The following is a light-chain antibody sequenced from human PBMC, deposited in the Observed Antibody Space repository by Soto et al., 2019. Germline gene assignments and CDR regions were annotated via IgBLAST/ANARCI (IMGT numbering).Light chain of an antibody. CDR3: QQYGSSPPYT. J-gene: IGKJ2*01. V-gene: IGKV3-20*01. Sequence: EIVLTQSPGTLSLSPGERATLSCRASQSVSSSYLAWYQPKPGQAPRLLIYGAYSRATGIPDRFSGSGSGTDFTLTISRLEPEDFAVYYCQQYGSSPPYTFGQGTKLEIK. CDR1: QSVSSSY. CDR2: GAY.